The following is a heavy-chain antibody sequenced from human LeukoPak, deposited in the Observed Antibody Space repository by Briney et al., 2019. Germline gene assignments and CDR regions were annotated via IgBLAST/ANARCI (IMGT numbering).Heavy chain of an antibody. CDR3: ATRHYYDSSGYYD. Sequence: SETLSLTCTVSGGSISSGDYYWSWIRQPPGKGLEWIGYIYYSGSTYYNPSLKSRVTISVDTSKNQSSLKLSSVTAADTAVYYCATRHYYDSSGYYDWGQGTLVTVSS. D-gene: IGHD3-22*01. V-gene: IGHV4-30-4*01. CDR2: IYYSGST. CDR1: GGSISSGDYY. J-gene: IGHJ4*02.